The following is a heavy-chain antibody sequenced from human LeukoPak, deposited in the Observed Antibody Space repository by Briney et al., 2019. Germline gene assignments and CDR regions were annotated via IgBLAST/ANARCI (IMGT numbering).Heavy chain of an antibody. CDR1: GFTFSSYA. Sequence: QPGGSLRLSCAASGFTFSSYAMSWVRQAPGKGLEWVSAISGSGGSTYYADSVKGRFTISRDNSKNTPYLQMNSLRAEDTAVYYCAKDLIRGCSSTSCSVWGQGTLVTVSS. CDR3: AKDLIRGCSSTSCSV. D-gene: IGHD2-2*01. V-gene: IGHV3-23*01. CDR2: ISGSGGST. J-gene: IGHJ4*02.